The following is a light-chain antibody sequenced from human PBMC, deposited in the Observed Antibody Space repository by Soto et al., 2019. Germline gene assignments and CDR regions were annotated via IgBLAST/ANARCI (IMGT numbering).Light chain of an antibody. V-gene: IGKV3-11*01. CDR3: QQRINWRLT. CDR1: QGVSGS. CDR2: DAS. Sequence: RERATFSCRASQGVSGSLAWYQQKPGQAPRLLIYDASNRATGIPARFSGSGSGTDFTLTISRLEPEDFAVYYCQQRINWRLTFGGGTKVDIK. J-gene: IGKJ4*01.